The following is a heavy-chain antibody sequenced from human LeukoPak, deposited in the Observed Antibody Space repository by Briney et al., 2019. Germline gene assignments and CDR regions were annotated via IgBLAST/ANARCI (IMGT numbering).Heavy chain of an antibody. V-gene: IGHV1-24*01. Sequence: ASVKVSCKVSGYTLTESSMHWVRQAPGKGLEWMGGFDPEDGETIYAQKFQGRVTVTEDTSTDTAYMELSSLRSEDTAVYYCATVGTLWFGELLLHKGGYYFDYWGQGTLVTVSS. CDR1: GYTLTESS. CDR2: FDPEDGET. CDR3: ATVGTLWFGELLLHKGGYYFDY. J-gene: IGHJ4*02. D-gene: IGHD3-10*01.